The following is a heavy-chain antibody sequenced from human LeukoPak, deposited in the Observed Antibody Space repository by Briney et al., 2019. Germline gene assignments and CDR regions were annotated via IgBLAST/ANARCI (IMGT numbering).Heavy chain of an antibody. V-gene: IGHV1-24*01. CDR3: ATTSKYYDILTGYPHDAFDI. Sequence: GASVTVSCKVSGYTLTELSMHWVRQAPGKGLEWMGGFDPEDGETIYAQKFQGRVTMTEDTSTDTAYMELSSLRSEDTAVYYCATTSKYYDILTGYPHDAFDIWGQGTMVTVSS. J-gene: IGHJ3*02. CDR2: FDPEDGET. D-gene: IGHD3-9*01. CDR1: GYTLTELS.